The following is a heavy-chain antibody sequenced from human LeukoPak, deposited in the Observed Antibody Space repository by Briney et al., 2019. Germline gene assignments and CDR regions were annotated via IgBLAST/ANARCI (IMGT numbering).Heavy chain of an antibody. D-gene: IGHD4-17*01. V-gene: IGHV4-4*07. CDR3: ARGLPSYGDYVDYYFYMDV. CDR1: GDSIRGFY. CDR2: ISTRGCT. J-gene: IGHJ6*03. Sequence: SPSETLSLTCTVSGDSIRGFYWSWIPQPAGKGLQWIGRISTRGCTNYNPSLKSRVTISVDRSPNEFSLTVRSVTAADTALYYCARGLPSYGDYVDYYFYMDVWGKGATVTVSS.